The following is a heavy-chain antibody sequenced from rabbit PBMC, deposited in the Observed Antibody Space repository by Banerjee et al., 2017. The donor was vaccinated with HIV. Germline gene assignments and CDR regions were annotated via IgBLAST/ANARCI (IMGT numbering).Heavy chain of an antibody. D-gene: IGHD8-1*01. CDR2: IDSGSRDFT. J-gene: IGHJ6*01. CDR3: ARDTGSSFSSYGMDL. CDR1: GFDFSNYNF. V-gene: IGHV1S40*01. Sequence: LAEYGGDLVQPGASLTLTCIASGFDFSNYNFMCCVRQAPGKGLEWIACIDSGSRDFTFYASWAKGRFTISKTSSTTVTLQMTSLTVADTATYFCARDTGSSFSSYGMDLWGQGTLVTVS.